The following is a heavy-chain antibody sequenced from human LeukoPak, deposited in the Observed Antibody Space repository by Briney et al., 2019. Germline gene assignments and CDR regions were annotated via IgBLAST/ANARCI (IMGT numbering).Heavy chain of an antibody. Sequence: GGSLRLSCAASGLTFSSYSMNWVRQAPGKGLEWVSSISSSSSYIYYADSVKGRFTISRDNAKNSLYLQMNSLRAEDTAVYYCARDQRDILVVPAARGAYYYYYMDVWGKGTTVTVSS. CDR2: ISSSSSYI. V-gene: IGHV3-21*01. CDR1: GLTFSSYS. CDR3: ARDQRDILVVPAARGAYYYYYMDV. D-gene: IGHD2-2*01. J-gene: IGHJ6*03.